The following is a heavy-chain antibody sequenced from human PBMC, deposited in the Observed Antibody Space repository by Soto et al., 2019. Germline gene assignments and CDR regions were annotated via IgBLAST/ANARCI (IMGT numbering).Heavy chain of an antibody. CDR1: GYTFTSYG. V-gene: IGHV1-18*01. D-gene: IGHD3-3*01. CDR2: ISAYNGNT. Sequence: GASVKVSCKASGYTFTSYGISWVRQAPGQGLEWMGWISAYNGNTNYAQKLQGRVTMTTDTSTSTAYMELRSLRSDDTAVYYCAIRPREWLLLGWFAPWGQGTLVTVSS. CDR3: AIRPREWLLLGWFAP. J-gene: IGHJ5*02.